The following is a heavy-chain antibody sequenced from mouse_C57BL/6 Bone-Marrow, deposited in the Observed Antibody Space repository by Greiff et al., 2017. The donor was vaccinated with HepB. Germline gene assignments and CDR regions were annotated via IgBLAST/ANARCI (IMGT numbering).Heavy chain of an antibody. CDR3: ARRDYGSSFFAY. CDR2: IYPGGGYT. D-gene: IGHD1-1*01. J-gene: IGHJ3*01. V-gene: IGHV1-63*01. CDR1: GYTFTNYW. Sequence: VKLQQSGAELVRPGTSVKMSCKASGYTFTNYWIGWAKQRPGHGLEWIGDIYPGGGYTNYNEKFKGKATLTADKSSSTAYMQFSSLTSEDSAIYYCARRDYGSSFFAYWGQGTLVTVSA.